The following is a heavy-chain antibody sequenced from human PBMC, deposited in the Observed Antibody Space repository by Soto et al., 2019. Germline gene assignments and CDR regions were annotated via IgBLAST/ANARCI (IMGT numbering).Heavy chain of an antibody. Sequence: PGGSLRLSCAASGFTFSDYYMSWIRQAPGKGLEWVSYISSSGSTIYYADSVKGRFTISRDNAKNSLYLQMNSLRAEDTAVYYCARVHRKTYYYDSSGYYYDYWGQGTLVTVSS. D-gene: IGHD3-22*01. CDR3: ARVHRKTYYYDSSGYYYDY. V-gene: IGHV3-11*01. CDR1: GFTFSDYY. CDR2: ISSSGSTI. J-gene: IGHJ4*02.